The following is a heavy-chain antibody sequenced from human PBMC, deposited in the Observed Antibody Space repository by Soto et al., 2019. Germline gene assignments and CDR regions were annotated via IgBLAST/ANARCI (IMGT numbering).Heavy chain of an antibody. CDR3: AREGGARRGFTL. CDR2: INWNGGSI. V-gene: IGHV3-20*04. CDR1: GFIFDDYG. Sequence: EVELVESGGGVVRPGGSLRLSCAASGFIFDDYGMSWVRQPPGKGLEWVSGINWNGGSIGYGDSVKGRFTISRDNAKNDLYLQMNSLRAEDAALYYCAREGGARRGFTLWGQGTLVTVSS. D-gene: IGHD1-26*01. J-gene: IGHJ4*02.